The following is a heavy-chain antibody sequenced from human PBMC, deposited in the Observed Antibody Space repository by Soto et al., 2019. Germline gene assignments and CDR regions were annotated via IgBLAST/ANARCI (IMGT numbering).Heavy chain of an antibody. J-gene: IGHJ6*02. CDR2: IGSNTYGGTT. D-gene: IGHD1-7*01. V-gene: IGHV3-49*04. Sequence: SLRLSCTASGFTFGDYAMNWVRQARGKGLEWVGFIGSNTYGGTTEYAASVKGRFTISRDDSRSIAYLQMNSLKPEDTAVYYCSRGTSRFDYGLDVWGQGTTVTVSS. CDR3: SRGTSRFDYGLDV. CDR1: GFTFGDYA.